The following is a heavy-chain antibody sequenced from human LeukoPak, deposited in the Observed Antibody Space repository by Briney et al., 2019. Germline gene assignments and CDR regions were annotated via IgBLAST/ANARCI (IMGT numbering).Heavy chain of an antibody. D-gene: IGHD2-21*02. CDR1: GYTFTSYD. J-gene: IGHJ5*02. V-gene: IGHV1-8*01. CDR3: ARGPPIVVVTAIHRGEWFDP. CDR2: MNPNSGNT. Sequence: GASVKVSCKASGYTFTSYDINWVRQATGQGLEWMGWMNPNSGNTGYAQKFQGRVTITRNTSISTAYMELSSLRSEDTAVYYCARGPPIVVVTAIHRGEWFDPWGQGTLVTVSS.